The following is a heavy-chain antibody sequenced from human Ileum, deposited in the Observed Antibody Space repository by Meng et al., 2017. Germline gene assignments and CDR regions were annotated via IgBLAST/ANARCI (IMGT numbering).Heavy chain of an antibody. D-gene: IGHD6-6*01. Sequence: QVQLQQWVAGLLKPSETLSLPCAVYGGSFSGYYWSWIRQPPGKGLEWIGEINHSGSTNYNPSLKSRVTISVDTSKNQFSLKLTSVTAADTAVYYCARGDVAARLQSWGQGTLVTVSS. CDR2: INHSGST. CDR3: ARGDVAARLQS. J-gene: IGHJ5*02. V-gene: IGHV4-34*01. CDR1: GGSFSGYY.